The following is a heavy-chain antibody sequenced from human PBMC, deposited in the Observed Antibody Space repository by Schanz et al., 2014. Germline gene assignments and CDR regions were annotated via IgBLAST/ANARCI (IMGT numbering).Heavy chain of an antibody. D-gene: IGHD3-16*01. CDR2: ISSSSSTI. CDR3: ARGTPFLCDY. CDR1: RLNFNNAW. Sequence: EVQLEESGGGLVKPGGSLKLSCAASRLNFNNAWMHWVRQAPGKGLEWVSYISSSSSTIYYADSVKGRFTISRDNAKNSLHLQMNSLRDEDTAVYYCARGTPFLCDYWGQGTLVTVSS. J-gene: IGHJ4*02. V-gene: IGHV3-48*02.